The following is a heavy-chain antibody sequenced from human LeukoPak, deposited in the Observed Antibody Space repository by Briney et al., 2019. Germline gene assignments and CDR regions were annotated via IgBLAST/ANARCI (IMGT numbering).Heavy chain of an antibody. Sequence: PGGSLRLSCAASGFTFSSYAMHWVRQAPGKGLEWVAVISYDGSNKYYADSVKGRFTISRDNSKNTLYLQMNSLRAEDTAVYYCASDFGEMVDAFDIWGQGTMVTVSS. CDR2: ISYDGSNK. CDR1: GFTFSSYA. J-gene: IGHJ3*02. D-gene: IGHD5-24*01. CDR3: ASDFGEMVDAFDI. V-gene: IGHV3-30*04.